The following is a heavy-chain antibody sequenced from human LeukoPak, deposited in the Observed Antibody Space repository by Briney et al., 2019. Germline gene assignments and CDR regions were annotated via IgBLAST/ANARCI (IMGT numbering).Heavy chain of an antibody. J-gene: IGHJ4*02. Sequence: SETLSLTCTVSGGSISSGNYYWSWIRQHPGKGLEWIGYIYYSGGTQYNPSLKSRVTISVDTSKNQFSLRLSSVTAADTAVYYCARHRAYSSSSPFDYWGQGTLVTVSS. CDR3: ARHRAYSSSSPFDY. D-gene: IGHD6-6*01. CDR1: GGSISSGNYY. CDR2: IYYSGGT. V-gene: IGHV4-31*03.